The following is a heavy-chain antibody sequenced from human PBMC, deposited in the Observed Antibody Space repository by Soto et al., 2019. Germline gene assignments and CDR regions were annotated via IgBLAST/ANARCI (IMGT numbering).Heavy chain of an antibody. D-gene: IGHD3-10*01. CDR3: ARDSGYGSVNSVNHYLDF. Sequence: PGGSLRLSCVASGFTLSSYHMDWVRQAPGKGLEWISYIHASSISNIYYADSVKGRFTISRDNAKNSLYLQMDSLRAEDTAVYYCARDSGYGSVNSVNHYLDFWGHGTLVTVS. V-gene: IGHV3-48*03. J-gene: IGHJ4*01. CDR2: IHASSISNI. CDR1: GFTLSSYH.